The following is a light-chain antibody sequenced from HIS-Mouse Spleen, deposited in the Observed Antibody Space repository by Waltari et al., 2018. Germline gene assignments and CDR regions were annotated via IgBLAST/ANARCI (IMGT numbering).Light chain of an antibody. Sequence: QSALTQPASVSGSPGQSITISCTGTSSDVGGYNYVSWYQPHPGKAPKLMIYDVSNQPSGVSNRFSGSKSGNTASLTISGLQAEDEADYYCSSYTSSSFNVVFGGGTKLTVL. CDR3: SSYTSSSFNVV. J-gene: IGLJ2*01. CDR1: SSDVGGYNY. CDR2: DVS. V-gene: IGLV2-14*03.